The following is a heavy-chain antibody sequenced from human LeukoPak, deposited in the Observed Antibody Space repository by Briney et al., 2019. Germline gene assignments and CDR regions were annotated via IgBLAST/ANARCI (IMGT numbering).Heavy chain of an antibody. CDR2: ISGSGGST. D-gene: IGHD3-10*01. J-gene: IGHJ3*02. Sequence: PGGSLRLSCAASGFTFSSYAMSWVRQAPGKGLEWVSAISGSGGSTYYADSVKGRFTISRDNSKNTLYLQMNSLRAEDTAVYYCAKSRRGLLWFGEPAFDAFDIWGQGTMVTVSS. CDR1: GFTFSSYA. V-gene: IGHV3-23*01. CDR3: AKSRRGLLWFGEPAFDAFDI.